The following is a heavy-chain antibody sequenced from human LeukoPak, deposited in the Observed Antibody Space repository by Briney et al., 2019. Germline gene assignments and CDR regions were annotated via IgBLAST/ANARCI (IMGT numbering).Heavy chain of an antibody. J-gene: IGHJ4*02. CDR1: GFTFSHAW. Sequence: GGSLRLSCAASGFTFSHAWMSWVRQPPGKGLEWVSSTFQGGGEIHYADSVRGRFTISRDNSRSTLFLQMNSLRGEDTAIYYCATYRQVMLPFESWGQGTLVTVSS. CDR3: ATYRQVMLPFES. V-gene: IGHV3-53*01. D-gene: IGHD5-18*01. CDR2: TFQGGGEI.